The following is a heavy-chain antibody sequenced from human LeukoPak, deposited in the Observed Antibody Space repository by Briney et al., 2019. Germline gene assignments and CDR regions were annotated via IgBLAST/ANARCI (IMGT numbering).Heavy chain of an antibody. CDR2: INHSGST. J-gene: IGHJ5*02. CDR1: GFTVSSNY. V-gene: IGHV4-34*01. Sequence: GSLRLSCAASGFTVSSNYMSWVRQPPGKGLEWIGEINHSGSTNYNPSLKSRVTISVDTSKNQFSLKLSSVTAADTAVYYCARGPSSSWYVWNWFDPWGQGTLVTVSS. CDR3: ARGPSSSWYVWNWFDP. D-gene: IGHD6-13*01.